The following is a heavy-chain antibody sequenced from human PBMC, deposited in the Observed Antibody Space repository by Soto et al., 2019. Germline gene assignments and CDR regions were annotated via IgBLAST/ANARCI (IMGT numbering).Heavy chain of an antibody. V-gene: IGHV5-51*01. CDR2: IYPGDSDT. CDR1: GYNFTSYW. Sequence: PGESLKISCKGSGYNFTSYWMGWVRQMPGKGLEWMGIIYPGDSDTRYRPSFQGQVTISADKSISTAYLQWSSLKASDTAMYYCARLAYCGGDCYLYYYGMDVWGQGTTVTVSS. D-gene: IGHD2-21*02. J-gene: IGHJ6*02. CDR3: ARLAYCGGDCYLYYYGMDV.